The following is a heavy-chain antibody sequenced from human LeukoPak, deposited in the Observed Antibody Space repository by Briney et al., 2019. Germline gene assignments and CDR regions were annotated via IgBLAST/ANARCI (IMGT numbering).Heavy chain of an antibody. J-gene: IGHJ4*02. CDR3: TKTPGDLWSWYDY. Sequence: GGSLRLSCAASGFTFRNYGMSWVRQAPGKGLEWVSAVSGSGDRTYYAESVKGRFIISRDNSKNTLYLQVNSLRAEDTAVYYCTKTPGDLWSWYDYWGQGTLVTVSS. D-gene: IGHD3-10*01. V-gene: IGHV3-23*01. CDR1: GFTFRNYG. CDR2: VSGSGDRT.